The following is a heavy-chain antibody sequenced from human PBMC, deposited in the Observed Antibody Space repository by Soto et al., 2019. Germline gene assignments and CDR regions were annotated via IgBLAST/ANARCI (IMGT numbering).Heavy chain of an antibody. D-gene: IGHD3-22*01. J-gene: IGHJ4*02. CDR2: INPSGGST. CDR1: GYTFTSYY. CDR3: ARANYYDSSGYYYVGY. V-gene: IGHV1-46*03. Sequence: GASVKVSCKASGYTFTSYYMHWVRQAPGQGLEWMGIINPSGGSTSYAQKFQGRVTMTRDTSTSTVYMELSSLRSEDTAVYYCARANYYDSSGYYYVGYWGQGTLVTVSS.